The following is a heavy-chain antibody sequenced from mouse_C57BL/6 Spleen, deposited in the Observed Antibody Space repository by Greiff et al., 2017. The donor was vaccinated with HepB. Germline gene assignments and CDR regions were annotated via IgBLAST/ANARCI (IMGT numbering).Heavy chain of an antibody. J-gene: IGHJ4*01. CDR3: ATYYYDYDSYAMDY. Sequence: QVQLKQSGPGLVQPSQSLSITCTVSGFSLTSYGVHWVRQSPGKGLEWLGVIWSGGSTDYNAAFKSRLSISKDNSKSQVFFKMNSLQADDTAIDSSATYYYDYDSYAMDYWGQGTSVTVSS. D-gene: IGHD2-4*01. CDR1: GFSLTSYG. V-gene: IGHV2-2*01. CDR2: IWSGGST.